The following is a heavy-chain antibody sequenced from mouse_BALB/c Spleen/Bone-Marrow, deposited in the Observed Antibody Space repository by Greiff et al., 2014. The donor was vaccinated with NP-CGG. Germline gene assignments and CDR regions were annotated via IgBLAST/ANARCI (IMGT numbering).Heavy chain of an antibody. Sequence: EVQLQQSGAELVKPGASVKLSCTASGFNIKDTYMHWVKQRPEQGLEWIGRIDPANGNTKYDPKFQGKATITADTSSNTAYLQLSSLTSEDAAVYYCAAYYCGSSYGFAYWGQGTLLTVSA. CDR3: AAYYCGSSYGFAY. J-gene: IGHJ3*01. CDR1: GFNIKDTY. CDR2: IDPANGNT. D-gene: IGHD1-1*01. V-gene: IGHV14-3*02.